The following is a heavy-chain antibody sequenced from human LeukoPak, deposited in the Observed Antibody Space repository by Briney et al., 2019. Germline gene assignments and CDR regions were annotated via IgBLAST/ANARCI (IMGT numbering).Heavy chain of an antibody. CDR3: AKDFYDSSGSRYDY. J-gene: IGHJ4*02. CDR1: GFAFSSYA. D-gene: IGHD3-22*01. CDR2: IDGGGGRT. Sequence: GGSLRLSCTASGFAFSSYAMSWVRQAPGVGLEWVSAIDGGGGRTWHADSVRGRYTISRDNSKNTLFMQMNSLRAEDTAVYYCAKDFYDSSGSRYDYWGQGTLVTVSS. V-gene: IGHV3-23*01.